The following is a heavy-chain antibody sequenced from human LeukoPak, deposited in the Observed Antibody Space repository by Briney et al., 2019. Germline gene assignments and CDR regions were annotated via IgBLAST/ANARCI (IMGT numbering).Heavy chain of an antibody. CDR1: GGTFSSYA. V-gene: IGHV1-69*05. CDR2: IIPIFGTA. J-gene: IGHJ4*02. Sequence: GASVKVSCKASGGTFSSYAISWVRQAPGQGLEWMGGIIPIFGTANYAQKFQGRVTITTDESTSTAYMELSSLRPEDTAVYYCARSRIAAAANAVFDYWGQGTLVTVSS. CDR3: ARSRIAAAANAVFDY. D-gene: IGHD6-13*01.